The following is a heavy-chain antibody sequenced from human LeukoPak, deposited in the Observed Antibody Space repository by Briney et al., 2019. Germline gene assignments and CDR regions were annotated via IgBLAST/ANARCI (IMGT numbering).Heavy chain of an antibody. CDR1: GFTFSSYS. D-gene: IGHD6-13*01. CDR2: IRDDGNIQ. Sequence: PGGSLRLSCAASGFTFSSYSMHWVRQAPGKGLEWVAFIRDDGNIQNYEDSVKGRFTISRDNSKNTLYLQMNSLTPEDTAVYYCATIAAPGGFDYWGQGTLVSVSS. J-gene: IGHJ4*02. CDR3: ATIAAPGGFDY. V-gene: IGHV3-30*02.